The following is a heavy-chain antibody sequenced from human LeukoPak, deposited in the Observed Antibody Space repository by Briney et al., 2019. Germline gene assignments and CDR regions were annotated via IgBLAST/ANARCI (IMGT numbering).Heavy chain of an antibody. V-gene: IGHV3-48*04. Sequence: GGSLRLSCEASGFAFGAYSMNCVPQAAGKGLEWVSYISSGSDVIHYADSVKGRFTISRDNARNSLYLQMDSPRPEDTAVYYCARDPSLYWATTSCYDLDYWGQGTLVTVSS. J-gene: IGHJ4*02. CDR2: ISSGSDVI. CDR1: GFAFGAYS. CDR3: ARDPSLYWATTSCYDLDY. D-gene: IGHD2-2*01.